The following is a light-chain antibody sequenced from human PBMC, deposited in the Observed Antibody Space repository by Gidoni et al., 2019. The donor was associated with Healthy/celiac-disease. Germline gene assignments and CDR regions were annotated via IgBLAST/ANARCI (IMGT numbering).Light chain of an antibody. Sequence: DIQMTQSPSSLSASVGDRVTITCRASQSISSYLNWYQQKPGKAPKPLIYAASSLQSGVPSRFSGSGSGTDFTLTISSLQPEDFATYYCHQSYSTPPWAFGQGTKVEIK. CDR1: QSISSY. J-gene: IGKJ1*01. CDR2: AAS. CDR3: HQSYSTPPWA. V-gene: IGKV1-39*01.